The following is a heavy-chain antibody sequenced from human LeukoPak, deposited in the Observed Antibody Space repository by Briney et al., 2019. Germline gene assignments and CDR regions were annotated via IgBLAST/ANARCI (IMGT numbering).Heavy chain of an antibody. V-gene: IGHV3-30*18. CDR3: AEDGQYYYDSSGYCDY. D-gene: IGHD3-22*01. Sequence: GGSLRLSCAASGFTFSSYGMHWVRQAPGKGLEWVAVISYDGSNKYYADSVKGRFTISRDNSKNTLYLQMNSLRAEDTAVYYCAEDGQYYYDSSGYCDYWGQGTLVTVSS. J-gene: IGHJ4*02. CDR1: GFTFSSYG. CDR2: ISYDGSNK.